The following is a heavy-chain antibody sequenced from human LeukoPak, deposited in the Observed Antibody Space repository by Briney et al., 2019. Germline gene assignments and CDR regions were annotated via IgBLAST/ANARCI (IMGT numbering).Heavy chain of an antibody. Sequence: GGSLRLSCAASGFTFSSYSMNWVRQAPGKGLEWVSYISYSSSTIYYADSVKGRFTISRDNAKNSLYLQMNSLRAEDTAVYYCARRGASSGGLDYWGQGTLVTVFS. CDR2: ISYSSSTI. V-gene: IGHV3-48*01. J-gene: IGHJ4*02. CDR3: ARRGASSGGLDY. CDR1: GFTFSSYS. D-gene: IGHD6-19*01.